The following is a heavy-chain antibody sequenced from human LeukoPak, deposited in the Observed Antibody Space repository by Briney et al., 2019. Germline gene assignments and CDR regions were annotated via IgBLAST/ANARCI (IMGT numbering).Heavy chain of an antibody. CDR1: GHSFTNSW. V-gene: IGHV5-51*01. CDR3: ATLTSYDFWSGFQIPNYFGY. CDR2: IYPGDSNP. D-gene: IGHD3-3*01. Sequence: GESLKISCKGSGHSFTNSWIGWVRQMPGKGLEWMGIIYPGDSNPRYSPSFQGQVTMSADKSITTAYLQWSSLKASDTAMYFCATLTSYDFWSGFQIPNYFGYWGQGTLVTVSS. J-gene: IGHJ4*02.